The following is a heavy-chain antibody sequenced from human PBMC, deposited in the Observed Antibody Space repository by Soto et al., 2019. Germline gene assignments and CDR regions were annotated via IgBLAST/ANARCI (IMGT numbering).Heavy chain of an antibody. CDR3: ARPRWKDGIK. CDR1: GGSMNNNSYY. CDR2: IYYTGNT. Sequence: SETLSLTCSVSGGSMNNNSYYWGWIRQPPGKGLEWIGTIYYTGNTFYNPSLRSRVTISVDTSKKQLSLNLTSLTVADSDVYYCARPRWKDGIKWGRGILVTVYS. V-gene: IGHV4-39*01. D-gene: IGHD1-20*01. J-gene: IGHJ4*02.